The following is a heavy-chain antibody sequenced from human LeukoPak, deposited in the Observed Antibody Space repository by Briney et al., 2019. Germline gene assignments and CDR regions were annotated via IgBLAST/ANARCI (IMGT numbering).Heavy chain of an antibody. D-gene: IGHD3-3*01. CDR2: IYYSGST. J-gene: IGHJ3*02. CDR1: GGSFSGYY. CDR3: ARGMYYDFWSGYYTGRDAFDI. Sequence: PSETLSLTCAVYGGSFSGYYWSWIRQPPGKGLEWIGYIYYSGSTNYNPSLKSRVTISVDTSKNQFSLKLSSVTAADTAVYYCARGMYYDFWSGYYTGRDAFDIWGQGTMVTVSS. V-gene: IGHV4-59*01.